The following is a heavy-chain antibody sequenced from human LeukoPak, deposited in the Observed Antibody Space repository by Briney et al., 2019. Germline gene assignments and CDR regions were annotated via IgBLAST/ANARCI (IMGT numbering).Heavy chain of an antibody. V-gene: IGHV3-7*01. CDR2: IKQDGSEK. CDR3: ARGYSSSWYYAFDI. D-gene: IGHD6-13*01. Sequence: PGGSLRLSCAASGFTFSSYRMSWVRQAPGKGLEWVANIKQDGSEKYYVDSVKGRFTISRDNAKNSLYLQMNSLRAEDTAVYYCARGYSSSWYYAFDIWGQGTMVTVSS. J-gene: IGHJ3*02. CDR1: GFTFSSYR.